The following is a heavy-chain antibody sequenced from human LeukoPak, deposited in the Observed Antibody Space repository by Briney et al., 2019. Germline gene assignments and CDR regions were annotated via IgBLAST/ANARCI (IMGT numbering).Heavy chain of an antibody. J-gene: IGHJ4*02. D-gene: IGHD1-26*01. CDR1: GFTFSNSA. CDR3: AKAGSIRFDY. CDR2: ISGRDGGT. Sequence: PGGSLRLSCAASGFTFSNSAMSWVRQAPGNGLEWVSGISGRDGGTYYAASVKGRFTISRDDSKNTLYLQMNSLRAEDTAVYFCAKAGSIRFDYWGPGTLVTVSS. V-gene: IGHV3-23*01.